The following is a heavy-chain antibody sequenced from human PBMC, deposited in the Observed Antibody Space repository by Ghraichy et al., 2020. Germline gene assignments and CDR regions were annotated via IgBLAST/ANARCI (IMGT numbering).Heavy chain of an antibody. J-gene: IGHJ4*02. Sequence: GSLRLSCTVSGASVNRENDYWSWIRQPPGKGLEWIGYIYLLGSTNYNPSVKSGVTISVDTSKNQFSLKLSSVTAADTAVYFCARGARPSPSGYSSHFDSWGLGTLVTVSS. D-gene: IGHD3-3*01. CDR3: ARGARPSPSGYSSHFDS. CDR1: GASVNRENDY. V-gene: IGHV4-61*01. CDR2: IYLLGST.